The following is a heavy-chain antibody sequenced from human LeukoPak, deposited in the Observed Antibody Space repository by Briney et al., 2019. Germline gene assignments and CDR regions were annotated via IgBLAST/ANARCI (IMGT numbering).Heavy chain of an antibody. V-gene: IGHV4-61*01. Sequence: PSETLSLTCTVSGGSVSSGSYRWSWIRQPPGKGLEYIGYIYYSGSTNYNPSLKSRVTISLDTSKNQFSLNLRSVTAADTAVYYCARRDYALDYWGQGTLVTVSS. CDR2: IYYSGST. D-gene: IGHD4-17*01. CDR3: ARRDYALDY. CDR1: GGSVSSGSYR. J-gene: IGHJ4*02.